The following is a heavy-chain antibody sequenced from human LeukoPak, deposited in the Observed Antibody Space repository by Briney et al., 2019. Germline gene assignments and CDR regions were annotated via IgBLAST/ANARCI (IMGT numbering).Heavy chain of an antibody. CDR2: ISSSSSYI. V-gene: IGHV3-21*01. Sequence: GGSLRLSCAASGFTFSSYSMNWVRQAPGKGLEWVSSISSSSSYIYYADSVKGRSTISRDNAKNSLYLQMNSLRAEDTAVYYCARVVAGSNNFDYWGQGTLVTVSS. CDR1: GFTFSSYS. D-gene: IGHD6-19*01. J-gene: IGHJ4*02. CDR3: ARVVAGSNNFDY.